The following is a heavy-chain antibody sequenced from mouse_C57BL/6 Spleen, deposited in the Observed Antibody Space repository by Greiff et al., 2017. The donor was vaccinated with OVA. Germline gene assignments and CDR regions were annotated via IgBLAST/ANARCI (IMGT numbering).Heavy chain of an antibody. CDR3: TRERLDDGYYEAWFAY. J-gene: IGHJ3*01. D-gene: IGHD2-3*01. V-gene: IGHV1-5*01. CDR2: IYPGNSDT. CDR1: GYTFTSYW. Sequence: VQLQQSGTVLARPGASVKMSCKTSGYTFTSYWMHWVKQRPGQGLEWIGAIYPGNSDTSYNQKFKGKATLTAVTSASTAYMELSSLTNEDSAVYYCTRERLDDGYYEAWFAYWGQGTLVTVSA.